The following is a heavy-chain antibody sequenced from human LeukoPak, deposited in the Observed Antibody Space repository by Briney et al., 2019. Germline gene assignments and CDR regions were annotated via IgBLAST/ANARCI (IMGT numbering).Heavy chain of an antibody. D-gene: IGHD2-15*01. CDR3: AREVQGGNFDY. V-gene: IGHV4-59*01. J-gene: IGHJ4*02. Sequence: PSETLSLTCTVSGGSISSYYWSWIRQPPGKGLEWIGYIYYSGSTNYNPSLKNRVTISVGTSKNQFSLKLSSVTAADTAVYYCAREVQGGNFDYWGQGTLVTVSS. CDR1: GGSISSYY. CDR2: IYYSGST.